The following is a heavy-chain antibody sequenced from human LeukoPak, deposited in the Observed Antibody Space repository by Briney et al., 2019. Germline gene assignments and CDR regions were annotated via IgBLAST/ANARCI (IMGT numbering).Heavy chain of an antibody. V-gene: IGHV4-38-2*01. CDR1: GYSISDAYY. CDR2: MYHSGST. J-gene: IGHJ4*02. D-gene: IGHD6-19*01. Sequence: SETLSLTCAVSGYSISDAYYWGWIRQPPGKGLEWIASMYHSGSTYYNPSLKSRVTISVDTSKNQFSLKLNSVTAADTAVYYCVRHPRYSTGWAIDYWGQGTLVTVSS. CDR3: VRHPRYSTGWAIDY.